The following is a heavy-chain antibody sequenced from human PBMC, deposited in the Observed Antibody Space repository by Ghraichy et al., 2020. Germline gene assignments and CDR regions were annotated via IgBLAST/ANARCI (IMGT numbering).Heavy chain of an antibody. V-gene: IGHV1-8*01. CDR3: ARGPHYDFWSGRIPKYYYYYYGMDV. J-gene: IGHJ6*02. D-gene: IGHD3-3*01. CDR2: MNPNSGNT. Sequence: ASVKVSCKASGYTFTSYDINWVRQATGQGLEWMGWMNPNSGNTDYAQKFQGRVTMTRNTSISTAYMELSSLRSEDTAVYYCARGPHYDFWSGRIPKYYYYYYGMDVWAQGTTVTVSS. CDR1: GYTFTSYD.